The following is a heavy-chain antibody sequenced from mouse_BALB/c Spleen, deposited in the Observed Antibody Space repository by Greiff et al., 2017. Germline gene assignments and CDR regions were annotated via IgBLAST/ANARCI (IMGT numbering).Heavy chain of an antibody. J-gene: IGHJ4*01. CDR1: GYTFTSYW. CDR3: TRGGSYAMDY. Sequence: VQLQQPGAELVRPGASVKLSCKASGYTFTSYWINWVKQRPGQGLEWIGNIYPSDSYTNYNQKFKDKATLTVDKSSSTAYMQLSSPTSEDSAVYYCTRGGSYAMDYWGQGTSVTVSS. CDR2: IYPSDSYT. V-gene: IGHV1-69*02.